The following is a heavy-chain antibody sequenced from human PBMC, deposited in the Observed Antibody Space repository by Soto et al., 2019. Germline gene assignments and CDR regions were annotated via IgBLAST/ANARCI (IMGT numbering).Heavy chain of an antibody. CDR1: GGSISSGGYY. CDR2: IYYSGST. Sequence: QVQLQESGPGLVKPSQTLSLTCTVSGGSISSGGYYWSWIRQHPGKGLEWIGYIYYSGSTYYNPSLKSRVTISVDTSKNPFSLKLSSVTAADTAVYYCASVTARNYYSYGMDVWGQGTTVTVSS. CDR3: ASVTARNYYSYGMDV. J-gene: IGHJ6*02. D-gene: IGHD4-4*01. V-gene: IGHV4-31*03.